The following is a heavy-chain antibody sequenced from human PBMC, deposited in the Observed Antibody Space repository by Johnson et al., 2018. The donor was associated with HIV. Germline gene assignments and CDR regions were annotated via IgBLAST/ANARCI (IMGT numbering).Heavy chain of an antibody. CDR2: ISYDGGNK. V-gene: IGHV3-30-3*01. CDR3: ARDVGAFDI. J-gene: IGHJ3*02. CDR1: GFTFSSYA. Sequence: QVQLVESGGGVVQPGRSLRLSCAASGFTFSSYAMHWVRQAPGKGLEWVACISYDGGNKYYADSVKGRFTISRDNSENTLYLQMKSLRTEDTAVYYCARDVGAFDIWGQGTMVTVSS.